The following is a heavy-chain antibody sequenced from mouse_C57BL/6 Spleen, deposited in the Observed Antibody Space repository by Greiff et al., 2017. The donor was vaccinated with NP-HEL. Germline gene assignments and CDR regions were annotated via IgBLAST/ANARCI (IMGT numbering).Heavy chain of an antibody. J-gene: IGHJ4*01. D-gene: IGHD2-5*01. CDR3: ARRGAYYSNSYAMDY. Sequence: QVQLQQPGAELVKPGASVKMSCKASGYTFTSYWITWVKQRPGQGLEWIGDIYPGSGSTNYTEKFKSKATLTVDPSSSTAYMQLSSLTSEDSAVYYCARRGAYYSNSYAMDYWGQGTSVTVAS. V-gene: IGHV1-55*01. CDR1: GYTFTSYW. CDR2: IYPGSGST.